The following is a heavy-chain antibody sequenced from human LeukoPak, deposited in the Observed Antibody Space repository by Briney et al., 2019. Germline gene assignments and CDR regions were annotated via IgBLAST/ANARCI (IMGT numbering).Heavy chain of an antibody. D-gene: IGHD3-10*01. CDR2: IKQDGSEK. V-gene: IGHV3-7*01. CDR3: ARESLWFGESLDY. Sequence: PGGSLRLSCAASGFTFSTYWMSWVRQAPGKGLEWVANIKQDGSEKFYVDSVKGRFTISRDNARNSLYLQMNSLRAEDTAVYYCARESLWFGESLDYWSQGTLVTVSS. J-gene: IGHJ4*02. CDR1: GFTFSTYW.